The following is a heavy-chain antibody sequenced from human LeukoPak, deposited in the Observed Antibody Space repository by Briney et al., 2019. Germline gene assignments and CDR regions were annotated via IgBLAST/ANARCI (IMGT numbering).Heavy chain of an antibody. CDR3: ARDLGYYDILTGFDY. J-gene: IGHJ4*02. CDR2: ISGSGGST. Sequence: GGSLRLSCAASGFTFSSYAMSWVRQAPGKGLEWVSAISGSGGSTYYADSVKGRFTISRDNSKNTLYLQMNSLRAEDTAVYYCARDLGYYDILTGFDYWGQGTLVTVSS. V-gene: IGHV3-23*01. D-gene: IGHD3-9*01. CDR1: GFTFSSYA.